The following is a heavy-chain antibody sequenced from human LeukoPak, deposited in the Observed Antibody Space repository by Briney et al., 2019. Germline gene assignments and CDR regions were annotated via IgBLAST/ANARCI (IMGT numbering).Heavy chain of an antibody. Sequence: SGTLSLTCTVSGGSISSSSYYWGWIRQPPGKGLEWIGSIYYSGSTYYNPSLKGRVTISVDTSKNQFSLKLSSVTAADTAVYYCARSRYSYGLGWFDPWGQGTLVTVSS. D-gene: IGHD5-18*01. J-gene: IGHJ5*02. CDR1: GGSISSSSYY. CDR2: IYYSGST. CDR3: ARSRYSYGLGWFDP. V-gene: IGHV4-39*01.